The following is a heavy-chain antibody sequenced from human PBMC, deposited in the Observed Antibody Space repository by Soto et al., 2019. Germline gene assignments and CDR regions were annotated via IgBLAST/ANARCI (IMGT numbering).Heavy chain of an antibody. V-gene: IGHV3-15*01. CDR1: GFTFSDAW. CDR2: IKGKTEGGTI. Sequence: GGSLRLSCAASGFTFSDAWMSWVRQAPGAGLEWVGLIKGKTEGGTIDYAAPVKARFTISRDASKNTLYLQMNSLKTEDTAVYYCTTDPHSTGTKYWGQGTLVTVSS. J-gene: IGHJ4*02. D-gene: IGHD1-1*01. CDR3: TTDPHSTGTKY.